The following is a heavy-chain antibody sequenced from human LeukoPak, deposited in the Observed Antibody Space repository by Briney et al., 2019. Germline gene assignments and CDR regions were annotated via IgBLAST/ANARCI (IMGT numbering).Heavy chain of an antibody. CDR1: GGSISSSSYY. J-gene: IGHJ5*02. Sequence: SSETLSLTCTVSGGSISSSSYYWGWIRQPPGKGLEWIGSIYYSGSTYYNPSLKSRVTISVDTSKNQFSLKLSSVTAADTAVYYCARVGADSSGLETWFDPWGQGTLVTVSS. D-gene: IGHD3-22*01. CDR3: ARVGADSSGLETWFDP. V-gene: IGHV4-39*07. CDR2: IYYSGST.